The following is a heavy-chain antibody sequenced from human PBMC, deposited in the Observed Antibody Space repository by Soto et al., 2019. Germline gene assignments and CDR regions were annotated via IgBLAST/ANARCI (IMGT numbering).Heavy chain of an antibody. D-gene: IGHD5-12*01. V-gene: IGHV5-51*01. CDR2: IYPDDSET. CDR1: GYSFLNYW. CDR3: PRQAPEWLPRALYGMDV. J-gene: IGHJ6*02. Sequence: PGESLKISCKGSGYSFLNYWIGWVRQMPGKDLEWIGIIYPDDSETRYSPSFQGQVTISADKSISTAYLQRSSLKASDTAMYYCPRQAPEWLPRALYGMDVWGQGTTVTVSS.